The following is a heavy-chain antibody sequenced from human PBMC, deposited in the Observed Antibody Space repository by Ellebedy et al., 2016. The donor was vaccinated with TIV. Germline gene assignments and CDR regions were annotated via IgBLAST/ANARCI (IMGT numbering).Heavy chain of an antibody. CDR2: INHSGST. V-gene: IGHV4-34*01. J-gene: IGHJ5*02. Sequence: SETLSLTCAVYGGSFSGYYWSWIRQPPGKGLEWIGEINHSGSTNYNPSLKSRVTISVDTSKNQFSLKLSSVTAADTAVYYCARHRPLSSFDPWGQGTLVTVSS. D-gene: IGHD6-6*01. CDR1: GGSFSGYY. CDR3: ARHRPLSSFDP.